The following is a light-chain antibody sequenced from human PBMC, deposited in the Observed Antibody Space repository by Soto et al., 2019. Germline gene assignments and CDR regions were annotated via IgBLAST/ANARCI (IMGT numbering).Light chain of an antibody. J-gene: IGLJ2*01. CDR2: DVN. V-gene: IGLV2-14*03. Sequence: QSVLTQPASVSGSPGQSITISCTGTSSDIGAYNFVSWYQQHPGKAPKLMLYDVNIRPSGVSNRFSGSKSGNTASLTISGLQAEDEADYNCTSWTTSTTMIFGGGTKLTVL. CDR1: SSDIGAYNF. CDR3: TSWTTSTTMI.